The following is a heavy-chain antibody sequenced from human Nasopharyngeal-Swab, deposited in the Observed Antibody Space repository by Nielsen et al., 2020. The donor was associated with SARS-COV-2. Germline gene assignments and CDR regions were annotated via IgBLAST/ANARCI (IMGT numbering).Heavy chain of an antibody. J-gene: IGHJ4*02. Sequence: GESLKISCAASGFTFSSYWMSWVRQAPGKGLEWVANIKQDGSEKYYVDSVKGRFTISRGNAKNSLYLQMNSLRAEDTAVYYCARAPKRGSSGYQVVYWGQGTLVTVSS. CDR2: IKQDGSEK. D-gene: IGHD3-22*01. V-gene: IGHV3-7*03. CDR3: ARAPKRGSSGYQVVY. CDR1: GFTFSSYW.